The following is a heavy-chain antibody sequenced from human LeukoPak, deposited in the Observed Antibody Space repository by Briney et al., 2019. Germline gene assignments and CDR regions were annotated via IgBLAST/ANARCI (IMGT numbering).Heavy chain of an antibody. V-gene: IGHV4-59*01. CDR1: GGSISTYY. D-gene: IGHD6-6*01. CDR2: IYHSGST. J-gene: IGHJ1*01. CDR3: ARGGAARLHFQN. Sequence: SETLSLTCPVSGGSISTYYWNWIRQPPGKGLEWIGYIYHSGSTNYNPSLQSRVTISVDTSKNQFSLNLNSVTAADTAVYYCARGGAARLHFQNWGQGTLVTVSS.